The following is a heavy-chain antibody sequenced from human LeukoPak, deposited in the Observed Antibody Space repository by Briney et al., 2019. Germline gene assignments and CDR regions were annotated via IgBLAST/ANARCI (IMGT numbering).Heavy chain of an antibody. D-gene: IGHD6-13*01. J-gene: IGHJ4*02. CDR1: GFTFDDYG. CDR3: ARHDISSWADHFDY. CDR2: INWNGGRT. Sequence: GGSLRLSCAASGFTFDDYGMSWVRQAPGKGLEWVSGINWNGGRTGYADSVKGRFTISRDNAKNSLDLQMNSLRAEDTALYYCARHDISSWADHFDYWGQGTLVTVSS. V-gene: IGHV3-20*04.